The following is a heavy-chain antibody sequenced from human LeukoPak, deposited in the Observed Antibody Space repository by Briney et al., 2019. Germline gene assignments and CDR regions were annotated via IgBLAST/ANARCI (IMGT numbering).Heavy chain of an antibody. J-gene: IGHJ4*02. V-gene: IGHV4-39*01. D-gene: IGHD2-2*01. Sequence: SETLSLTCTISGGSISTSHYWGWIRQAPGKGLEWIGSISHSGSTYYNPSLKSRISISVDTSKNRFSLQLSSVTAADTAVYYCARQSCSSTSCYFSFGGAYEYWGQGTLVTVSS. CDR1: GGSISTSHY. CDR3: ARQSCSSTSCYFSFGGAYEY. CDR2: ISHSGST.